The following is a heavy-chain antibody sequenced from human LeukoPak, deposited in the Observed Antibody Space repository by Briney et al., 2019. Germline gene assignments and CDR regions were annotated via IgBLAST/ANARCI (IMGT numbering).Heavy chain of an antibody. D-gene: IGHD6-19*01. CDR3: AKDWSRRSSGWYWGGYFDY. CDR1: GFTFRRYW. Sequence: GGSLRLTCVASGFTFRRYWMTWVRQAPGKGLEWVSSISSSSSYTYYADSVKGRFTISRDNAKNSLYLQMNSLRAEDTAVYYCAKDWSRRSSGWYWGGYFDYWGQGTLVTVSS. V-gene: IGHV3-21*01. J-gene: IGHJ4*02. CDR2: ISSSSSYT.